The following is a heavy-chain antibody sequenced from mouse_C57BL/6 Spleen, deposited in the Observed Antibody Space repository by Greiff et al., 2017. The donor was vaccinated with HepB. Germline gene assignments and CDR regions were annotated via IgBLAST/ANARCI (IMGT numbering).Heavy chain of an antibody. V-gene: IGHV3-6*01. Sequence: EVKLQQSGPGLVKPSQSLSLTCSVTGYSITSGYYWNWIRQFPGNKLEWMGYISYDGSNNYNPSLKNRISITRDTSKNQFFLKLNSVTTEDTATYYCASTTGTWFAYWGQGTLVTVSA. CDR2: ISYDGSN. CDR1: GYSITSGYY. D-gene: IGHD4-1*01. CDR3: ASTTGTWFAY. J-gene: IGHJ3*01.